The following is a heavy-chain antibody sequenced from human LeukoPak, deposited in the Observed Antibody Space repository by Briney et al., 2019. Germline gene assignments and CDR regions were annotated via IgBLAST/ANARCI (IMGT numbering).Heavy chain of an antibody. J-gene: IGHJ6*03. V-gene: IGHV1-46*01. CDR3: ARGGETNWNPKSYYYYYYMDV. CDR1: GYTFTSYY. Sequence: ASVKVSCKASGYTFTSYYMHWVRQAPGQGLEWMGIINPSGGSTSYAQKFQGRVTMTRDTSTSTVYMELSSLRSEDTAVYCCARGGETNWNPKSYYYYYYMDVWGKGTTVTVSS. D-gene: IGHD1-1*01. CDR2: INPSGGST.